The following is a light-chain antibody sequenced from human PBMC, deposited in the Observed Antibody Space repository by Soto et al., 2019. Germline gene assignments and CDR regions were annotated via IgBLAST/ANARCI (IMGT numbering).Light chain of an antibody. Sequence: EIVLTQSPATLSLSPGERATLSCRASQSVSSYLAWYQQKPGQAPRLLIYDASNRATGIPARFSGSGSGTDFTLTISRLEPEDFAVYYCQQYGSPWTFGHGTKVDIK. J-gene: IGKJ1*01. CDR2: DAS. CDR1: QSVSSY. V-gene: IGKV3-11*01. CDR3: QQYGSPWT.